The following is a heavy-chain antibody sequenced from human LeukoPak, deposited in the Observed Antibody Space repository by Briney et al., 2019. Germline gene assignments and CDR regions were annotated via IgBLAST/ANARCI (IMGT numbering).Heavy chain of an antibody. V-gene: IGHV3-48*03. J-gene: IGHJ2*01. CDR1: GFTFSTYE. CDR2: ISSSGTTI. Sequence: GGSLRLSCAASGFTFSTYEMNWVRQAPGKGLEWLSYISSSGTTIYYADSVKGRFTISRDNAENSLYLQMNSLRAEDTAAYYCAKNRENYFWCFDLWGRGALVTVSS. CDR3: AKNRENYFWCFDL. D-gene: IGHD2/OR15-2a*01.